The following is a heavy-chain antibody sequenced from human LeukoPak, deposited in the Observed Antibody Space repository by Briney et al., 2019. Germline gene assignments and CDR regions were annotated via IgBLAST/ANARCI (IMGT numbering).Heavy chain of an antibody. V-gene: IGHV4-59*08. CDR3: TRGSSGSLPFDY. Sequence: PSETLSLTCTVSGASVSNYYWSWIRQPPGKGLEWIGYVYYSGGTDYNPSLKSRVTISVDTSTNQVSLILTSVTAADTAVYYCTRGSSGSLPFDYWGQGTLVTVSS. CDR1: GASVSNYY. D-gene: IGHD3-22*01. CDR2: VYYSGGT. J-gene: IGHJ4*02.